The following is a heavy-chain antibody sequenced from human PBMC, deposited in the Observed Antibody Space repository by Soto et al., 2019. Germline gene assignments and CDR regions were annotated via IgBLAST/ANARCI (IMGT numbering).Heavy chain of an antibody. CDR1: GYTFTGYY. CDR3: AAQYYYDSSGYYIMLPEDY. Sequence: GASVKVSCKASGYTFTGYYMHWVRQAPGQGLEWIGWIIVSSGSTNYAQKFQERVTITRDMSTSTAYMELSSLRSEDTAVYYCAAQYYYDSSGYYIMLPEDYWGQGTLVTVSS. D-gene: IGHD3-22*01. J-gene: IGHJ4*02. V-gene: IGHV1-58*02. CDR2: IIVSSGST.